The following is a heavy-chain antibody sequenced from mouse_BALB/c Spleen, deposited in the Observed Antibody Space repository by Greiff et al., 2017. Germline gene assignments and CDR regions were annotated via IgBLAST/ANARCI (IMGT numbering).Heavy chain of an antibody. CDR2: ISSGGSYT. CDR3: ARDGNGSSYTWFAY. V-gene: IGHV5-9-4*01. D-gene: IGHD1-1*01. J-gene: IGHJ3*01. CDR1: GFTFSSYA. Sequence: EVQRVESGGGLVKPGGSLKLSCAASGFTFSSYAMSWVRQSPEKRLEWVAEISSGGSYTYYPDTVTGRFTISRDNAKNTLYLEMSSLRSEDTAMYYCARDGNGSSYTWFAYWGQGTLVTVSA.